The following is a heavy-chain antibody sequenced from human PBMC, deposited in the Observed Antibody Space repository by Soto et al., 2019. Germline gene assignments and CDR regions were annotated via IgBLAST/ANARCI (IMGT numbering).Heavy chain of an antibody. J-gene: IGHJ6*02. CDR3: ATHGGIAAAAYYYYYGMDV. Sequence: SVKVSCKASGFTFTSSAVQWVRQARGQRLEWIGWIVVGSGNTNYAQKFQERVTITRDMSTSTAYMELSSLRSEDTAVYYCATHGGIAAAAYYYYYGMDVWGQGTTVTVSS. D-gene: IGHD6-13*01. CDR1: GFTFTSSA. CDR2: IVVGSGNT. V-gene: IGHV1-58*01.